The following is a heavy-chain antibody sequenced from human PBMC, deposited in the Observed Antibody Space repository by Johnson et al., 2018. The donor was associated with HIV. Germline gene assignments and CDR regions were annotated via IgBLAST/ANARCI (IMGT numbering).Heavy chain of an antibody. Sequence: VQLMESGGGLVKPGGSLRLSCAASGFTFSDAWMNWVRQAPGKGLEWVGRIKSKTDGGTTDYAAPVKGRFTISSDDSKNTLYLQMNSLKTEDTAVYYCAKVGLEGGKEGVGAFDIWGQGTMVTVSS. CDR2: IKSKTDGGTT. D-gene: IGHD3-3*01. CDR3: AKVGLEGGKEGVGAFDI. J-gene: IGHJ3*02. CDR1: GFTFSDAW. V-gene: IGHV3-15*01.